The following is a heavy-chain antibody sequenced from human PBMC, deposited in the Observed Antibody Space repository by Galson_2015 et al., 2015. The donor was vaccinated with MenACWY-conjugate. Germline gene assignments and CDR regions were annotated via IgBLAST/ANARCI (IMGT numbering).Heavy chain of an antibody. Sequence: CAISGDSVSSNSAAWNWIRQSPSRGLEWPGRTYYRSKWYKYYAASVKSRMTINVDTSKNQFSLQLNSVTPEDTAMYYCASQGIAVAGVIDYWGQGILVTVSS. CDR3: ASQGIAVAGVIDY. CDR2: TYYRSKWYK. CDR1: GDSVSSNSAA. D-gene: IGHD6-19*01. J-gene: IGHJ4*02. V-gene: IGHV6-1*01.